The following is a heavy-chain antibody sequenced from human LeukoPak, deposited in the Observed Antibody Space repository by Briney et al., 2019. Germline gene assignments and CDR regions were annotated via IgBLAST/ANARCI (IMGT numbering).Heavy chain of an antibody. CDR3: ARGDSGSYYDWYFDL. Sequence: GGSLRLSCEAFEFTVSTNYMNWVRQAPGKGLEWVSVIYAGGKTYYADSVTDRFTISRDNSKSTVFLQMNSLRGDDTAVYFCARGDSGSYYDWYFDLWGRGTLVTVSS. CDR2: IYAGGKT. V-gene: IGHV3-66*01. CDR1: EFTVSTNY. J-gene: IGHJ2*01. D-gene: IGHD1-26*01.